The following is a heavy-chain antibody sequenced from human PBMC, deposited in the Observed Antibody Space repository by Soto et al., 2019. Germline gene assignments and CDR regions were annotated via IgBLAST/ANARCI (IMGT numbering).Heavy chain of an antibody. Sequence: SETLSLTCTVSGGSISSSSYYWGWIRQPPGKGLEWIGSIYYSGSTYYNPSLKSRVTISVDTSKNQFSLKLSSVTAADTAVYYCARADNLEWLLYYFDYWGQGTLVTVSS. CDR3: ARADNLEWLLYYFDY. CDR1: GGSISSSSYY. CDR2: IYYSGST. J-gene: IGHJ4*02. V-gene: IGHV4-39*07. D-gene: IGHD3-3*01.